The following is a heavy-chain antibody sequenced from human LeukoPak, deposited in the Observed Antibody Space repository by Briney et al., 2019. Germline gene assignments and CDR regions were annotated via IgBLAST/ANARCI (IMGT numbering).Heavy chain of an antibody. CDR3: ARDLVPAAILGAFDI. Sequence: ASVKVSCKASGDTFYNYPISWVRQAPGQGLEWMGGIIPIFGTANYAQKFQGRVTITADESTSTAYMELSSLRSEDTAVYYCARDLVPAAILGAFDIWGQGTMVTVSS. CDR2: IIPIFGTA. J-gene: IGHJ3*02. CDR1: GDTFYNYP. V-gene: IGHV1-69*13. D-gene: IGHD2-2*02.